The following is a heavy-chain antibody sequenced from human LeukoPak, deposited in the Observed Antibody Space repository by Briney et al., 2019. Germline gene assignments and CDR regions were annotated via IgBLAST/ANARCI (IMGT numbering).Heavy chain of an antibody. CDR1: GGSISSSGHY. V-gene: IGHV4-39*01. CDR2: ISYSGSN. D-gene: IGHD6-6*01. J-gene: IGHJ4*02. Sequence: SETLSLTCTVSGGSISSSGHYWDWIRQPAGKGLEWIGSISYSGSNYYSPSLKSRVTISRDTSENQFSLKLSSVTAADTAVYYCARRRQLAIDYWGQETLVTVAS. CDR3: ARRRQLAIDY.